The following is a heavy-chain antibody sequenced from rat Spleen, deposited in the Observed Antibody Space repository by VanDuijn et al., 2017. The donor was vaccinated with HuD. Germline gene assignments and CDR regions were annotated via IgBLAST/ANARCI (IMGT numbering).Heavy chain of an antibody. D-gene: IGHD1-2*01. V-gene: IGHV5-46*01. CDR2: ISSGGGGI. CDR1: GFTFSSFP. J-gene: IGHJ2*01. Sequence: EVKLVESGGGLVQPGRSMSLSCAASGFTFSSFPMAWVRQAPKKGLEWVAYISSGGGGIYYPDSVQGRFTISRHNAKSTLYLQMDSLRSEDTATYYCARITIAGIDYWGQGVMVTVSS. CDR3: ARITIAGIDY.